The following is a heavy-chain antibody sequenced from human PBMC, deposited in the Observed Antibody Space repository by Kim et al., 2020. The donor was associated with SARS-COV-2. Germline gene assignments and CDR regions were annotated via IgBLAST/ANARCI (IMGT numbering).Heavy chain of an antibody. J-gene: IGHJ3*02. CDR1: GGSISSYY. D-gene: IGHD1-26*01. Sequence: SETLSLTCTVSGGSISSYYWSWIRQPPGKGLEWIGYIYYRGTTNYNPSLKSRVTILLDTSKNQFSLKLTSVTAADTAVYYCARDRVKSWEPPGAFDIWGQGTMVTVSS. V-gene: IGHV4-59*01. CDR3: ARDRVKSWEPPGAFDI. CDR2: IYYRGTT.